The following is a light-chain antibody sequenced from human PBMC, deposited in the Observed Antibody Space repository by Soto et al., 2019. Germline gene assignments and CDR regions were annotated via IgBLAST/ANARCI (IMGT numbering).Light chain of an antibody. CDR2: ASS. V-gene: IGKV1-39*01. Sequence: DIQMTQSPSSLSASVGDRVSITCRASQSIVSYLNWYQQIPGKAHNLLNYASSTVQCGVPSRFSGTGSSTDFTCDISSLQPADFANYYCQQSYNAPYTCGEGTNLEIK. CDR3: QQSYNAPYT. CDR1: QSIVSY. J-gene: IGKJ2*01.